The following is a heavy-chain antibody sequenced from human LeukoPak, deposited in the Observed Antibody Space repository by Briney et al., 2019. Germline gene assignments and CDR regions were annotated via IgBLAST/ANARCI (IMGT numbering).Heavy chain of an antibody. J-gene: IGHJ3*02. CDR1: GFIFSDYY. Sequence: SGGSLRLSCAASGFIFSDYYMTWFRQIPGKGPEWVSYISGSGDNINYGDSVKGRFTISRDNAKNSLYLQMNSLRAEDTAVYYCARGKYPGAFDIWGQGTMVTVSS. CDR2: ISGSGDNI. V-gene: IGHV3-11*04. D-gene: IGHD2-2*01. CDR3: ARGKYPGAFDI.